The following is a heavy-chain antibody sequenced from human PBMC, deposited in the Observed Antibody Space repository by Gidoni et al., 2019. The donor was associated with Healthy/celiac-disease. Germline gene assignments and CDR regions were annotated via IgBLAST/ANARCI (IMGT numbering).Heavy chain of an antibody. CDR1: GYRFTSSW. Sequence: DVHLVQSGAEVKKPGASLRLSCTGSGYRFTSSWLSWVRQMPGKGLEWMGRIDPSDAYTNSSPSFQGHVTISADKSISTAYLQWSSLKASDTAMDYCARLLGVAASQVRYYGMDVWGQGTTVTVSS. CDR3: ARLLGVAASQVRYYGMDV. J-gene: IGHJ6*02. CDR2: IDPSDAYT. D-gene: IGHD2-15*01. V-gene: IGHV5-10-1*03.